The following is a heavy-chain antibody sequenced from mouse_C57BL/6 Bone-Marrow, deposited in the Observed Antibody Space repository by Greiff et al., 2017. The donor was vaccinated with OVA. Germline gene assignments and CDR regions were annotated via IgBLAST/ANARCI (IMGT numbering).Heavy chain of an antibody. J-gene: IGHJ1*03. CDR3: ARRGTVVATDWYVDV. CDR1: GYTFTSYW. V-gene: IGHV1-69*01. CDR2: IDPSDSYT. D-gene: IGHD1-1*01. Sequence: QVQLQQPGAELVMPGASVKLSCKASGYTFTSYWMHWVKQRPGQGLEWIGEIDPSDSYTNYNQKFKGKSTLTVDKSSSTAYMQLSSLTSEDSAVYYWARRGTVVATDWYVDVWGTGTTVTVSS.